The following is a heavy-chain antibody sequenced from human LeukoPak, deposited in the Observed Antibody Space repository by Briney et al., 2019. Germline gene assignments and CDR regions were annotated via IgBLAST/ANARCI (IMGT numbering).Heavy chain of an antibody. J-gene: IGHJ4*02. CDR3: AHSRGSGNYYFNFDY. CDR1: GFSLSTSGVS. V-gene: IGHV2-5*02. Sequence: SGSTLVKPPQTLTLTCSFSGFSLSTSGVSVGRIRQPPGKALEWLALIYWDDDKRYSPSLKSRLTISKDTSKNQVVLTVTNMDPLDTGTYYCAHSRGSGNYYFNFDYWGQGTLVTVSS. CDR2: IYWDDDK. D-gene: IGHD3-10*01.